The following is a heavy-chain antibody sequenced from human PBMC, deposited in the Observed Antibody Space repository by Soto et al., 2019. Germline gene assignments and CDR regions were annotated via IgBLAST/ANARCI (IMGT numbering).Heavy chain of an antibody. D-gene: IGHD3-22*01. CDR3: ARNRDLTMIVDDFDAFDS. CDR2: INPNSGGT. J-gene: IGHJ3*02. CDR1: GYTFTGYY. Sequence: ASVKVSCKASGYTFTGYYMHWVRQAPGQGLEWMGWINPNSGGTNYAQKFQGWVTMTRDTSISTAYMELSRLRSDDTAVYYCARNRDLTMIVDDFDAFDSWGQGTMVTFSS. V-gene: IGHV1-2*04.